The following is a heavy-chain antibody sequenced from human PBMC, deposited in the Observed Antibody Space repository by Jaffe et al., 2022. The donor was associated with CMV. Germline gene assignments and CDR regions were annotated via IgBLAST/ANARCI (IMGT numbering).Heavy chain of an antibody. D-gene: IGHD1-1*01. CDR1: GFTFDDYA. V-gene: IGHV3-9*01. J-gene: IGHJ6*02. CDR2: ISWNSGSI. Sequence: EVQLVESGGGLVQPGRSLRLSCAASGFTFDDYAMHWVRQAPGKGLEWVSGISWNSGSIGYADSVKGRFTISRDNAKNSLYLQMNSLRAEDTALYYCAKGGRRGNKYYYYGMDVWGQGTTVTVSS. CDR3: AKGGRRGNKYYYYGMDV.